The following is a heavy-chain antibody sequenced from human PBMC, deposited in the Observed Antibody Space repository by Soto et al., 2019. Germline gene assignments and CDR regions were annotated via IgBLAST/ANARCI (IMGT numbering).Heavy chain of an antibody. CDR2: IYHSGST. Sequence: PSETLSLTCAVSGVSISSSNWWSWVRQPPGKGLEWIGEIYHSGSTNYNPSLKSRVTISVDKSKNQFSLKLSSVTAADTAVYYCARDPPYCSGGSCLLGNAFDIWGQGTMVTVSS. J-gene: IGHJ3*02. V-gene: IGHV4-4*02. CDR1: GVSISSSNW. D-gene: IGHD2-15*01. CDR3: ARDPPYCSGGSCLLGNAFDI.